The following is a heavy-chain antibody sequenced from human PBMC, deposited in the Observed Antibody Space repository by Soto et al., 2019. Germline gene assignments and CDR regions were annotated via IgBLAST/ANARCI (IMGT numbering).Heavy chain of an antibody. D-gene: IGHD4-17*01. V-gene: IGHV4-30-4*01. CDR1: GGSISSGDYY. CDR3: ARGLVSYDYGGNSFGRGGWYFDL. J-gene: IGHJ2*01. CDR2: IYYSGST. Sequence: QVQLQESGPGLVKPSQTLSLTCTVSGGSISSGDYYWSWIRQPPGKGLEWIGYIYYSGSTYYNPSLKSRVTISVDTSKNQFSLKLSSVTAADTAVYYCARGLVSYDYGGNSFGRGGWYFDLWGRGTLVTVSS.